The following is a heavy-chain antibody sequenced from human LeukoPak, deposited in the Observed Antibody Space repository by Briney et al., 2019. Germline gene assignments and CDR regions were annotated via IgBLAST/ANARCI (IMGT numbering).Heavy chain of an antibody. D-gene: IGHD6-6*01. J-gene: IGHJ4*02. CDR3: ARDSSSSCFGSQYYFDY. Sequence: PGGSLRLSCAASGFTFSSYWMSWVRQAPGKGLEWVANIKQDGSEKYYVDSVKGRFTISRDNAKNSLYLQMNSLRAEDTAVYYCARDSSSSCFGSQYYFDYWGQGTLVTVSS. CDR2: IKQDGSEK. CDR1: GFTFSSYW. V-gene: IGHV3-7*01.